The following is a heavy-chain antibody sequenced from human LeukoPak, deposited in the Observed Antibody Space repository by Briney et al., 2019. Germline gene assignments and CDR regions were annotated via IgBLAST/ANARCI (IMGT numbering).Heavy chain of an antibody. CDR3: ARAWYNWNYGRSDWFDP. CDR1: GGTFSSYA. CDR2: IIPTFGTA. J-gene: IGHJ5*02. Sequence: SVKVSCKASGGTFSSYAISWVRQAPGQGLEWMGGIIPTFGTANYAQKFQGRVTITTDESTSTAYMELSSLRSEDTAVYYCARAWYNWNYGRSDWFDPWGQGTLVTVSS. D-gene: IGHD1-7*01. V-gene: IGHV1-69*05.